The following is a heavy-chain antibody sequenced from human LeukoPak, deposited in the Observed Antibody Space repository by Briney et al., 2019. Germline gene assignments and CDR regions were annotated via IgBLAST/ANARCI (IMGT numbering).Heavy chain of an antibody. J-gene: IGHJ4*02. Sequence: SETLSLTCAVYGGSFSGYYWSWIRQPPGKGPEWTGEINHSGSTNYNPSLKSRVTISVDTSKNQFSLKLSSVTAADTAVYYCARGPARDDIVVVPAATRRFDYWGQGTLVTASS. CDR3: ARGPARDDIVVVPAATRRFDY. CDR1: GGSFSGYY. CDR2: INHSGST. V-gene: IGHV4-34*01. D-gene: IGHD2-2*01.